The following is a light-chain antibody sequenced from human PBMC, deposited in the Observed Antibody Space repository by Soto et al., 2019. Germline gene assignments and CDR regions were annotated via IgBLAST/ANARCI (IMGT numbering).Light chain of an antibody. Sequence: IQLTKYPSTLSSSAGDRVTISCRTSQSVSSWLAWYQQKPGKAPKLLIYDASNLESGVPSRFSGSGSGTEFTLTISSLQPDDFASYYCQQYNSYPITFGQGTNVDI. J-gene: IGKJ3*01. CDR2: DAS. CDR1: QSVSSW. CDR3: QQYNSYPIT. V-gene: IGKV1-5*01.